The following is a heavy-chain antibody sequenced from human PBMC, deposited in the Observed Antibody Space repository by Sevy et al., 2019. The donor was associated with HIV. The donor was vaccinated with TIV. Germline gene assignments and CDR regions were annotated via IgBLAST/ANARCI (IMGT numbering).Heavy chain of an antibody. Sequence: SETLSLTCAVYGGSFSGYYWSWIRQPPGKGLEWVGEINHSGSTNYNPSLKSRVTISVDMSNNQFSLKLSSVTAADTAVYYCARHCSSSSCSHAFDIWGQGTMVTVSS. CDR3: ARHCSSSSCSHAFDI. V-gene: IGHV4-34*01. J-gene: IGHJ3*02. CDR1: GGSFSGYY. D-gene: IGHD2-2*01. CDR2: INHSGST.